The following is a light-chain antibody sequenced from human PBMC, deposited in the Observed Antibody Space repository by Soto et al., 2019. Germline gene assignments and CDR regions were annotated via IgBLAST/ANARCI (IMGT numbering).Light chain of an antibody. CDR2: DTS. Sequence: ETVMTQSPGTLSVSLGERATLSCRASQSVSIHLAWYQQKPGQAPRLLIYDTSTRATGIPARFSGSGSGTEFTLTISRLEPEDFAVYYCQQYGGSFRVFGPGTKVDIK. J-gene: IGKJ3*01. CDR3: QQYGGSFRV. CDR1: QSVSIH. V-gene: IGKV3-20*01.